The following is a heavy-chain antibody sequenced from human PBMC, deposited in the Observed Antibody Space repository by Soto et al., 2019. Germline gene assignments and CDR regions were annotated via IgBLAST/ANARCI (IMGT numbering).Heavy chain of an antibody. D-gene: IGHD1-7*01. CDR2: MNPNSGNT. CDR1: GYTFTSYD. J-gene: IGHJ6*02. V-gene: IGHV1-8*01. Sequence: GASVKVSCKASGYTFTSYDINWVRQATGQGLEWMGWMNPNSGNTGYAQKFQGRVTMTRNTSISTAYMELSSLRSEDTAVYYCASNKLELGNYYYGMDVWGQGTTVTVSS. CDR3: ASNKLELGNYYYGMDV.